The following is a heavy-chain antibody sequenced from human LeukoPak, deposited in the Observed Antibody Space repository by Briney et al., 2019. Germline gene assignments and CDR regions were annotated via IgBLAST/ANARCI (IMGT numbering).Heavy chain of an antibody. CDR2: IYTSGST. Sequence: SQTLSLTCTVAGGSISSGSYYWSWIRQPAGKGLEWIGRIYTSGSTNYNPSLKSRVTISVDTSKNQFSLKLSSVTAADTAVYYCARGGDTANHYYYYMDVWGKGTTVTVSS. CDR1: GGSISSGSYY. J-gene: IGHJ6*03. D-gene: IGHD5-18*01. CDR3: ARGGDTANHYYYYMDV. V-gene: IGHV4-61*02.